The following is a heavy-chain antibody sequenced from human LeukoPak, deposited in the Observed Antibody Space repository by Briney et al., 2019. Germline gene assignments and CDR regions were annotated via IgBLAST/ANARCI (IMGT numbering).Heavy chain of an antibody. J-gene: IGHJ4*02. CDR2: ISGSGGST. CDR3: AKEGFYCSGGSCYPDY. CDR1: GFTFSSYA. V-gene: IGHV3-23*01. Sequence: GGSLRLSCAASGFTFSSYAMSWVRQAPGKGLEWVPAISGSGGSTYYADSVKGRFTISRDNSKNTLYLQMNSLRAEDTAVYYCAKEGFYCSGGSCYPDYWGQGTLVTVSS. D-gene: IGHD2-15*01.